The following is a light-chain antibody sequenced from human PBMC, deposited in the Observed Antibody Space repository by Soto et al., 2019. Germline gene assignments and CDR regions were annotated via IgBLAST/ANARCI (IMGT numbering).Light chain of an antibody. V-gene: IGKV1-5*01. CDR1: QSISSW. J-gene: IGKJ1*01. CDR3: QQYYSYPRT. Sequence: DIQMTQSPSTLSASVGDRVTITFLASQSISSWLAWYQQKPGKAPKVLIHDASSLESGVPSRFSGSGSGTDFTLTISCLQSEDFATYYCQQYYSYPRTFGQGTKVDIK. CDR2: DAS.